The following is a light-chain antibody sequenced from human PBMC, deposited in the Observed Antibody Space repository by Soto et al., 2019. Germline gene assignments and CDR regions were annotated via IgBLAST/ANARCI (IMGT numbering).Light chain of an antibody. Sequence: EIVLTQSPGTLSLSPGERATLSCRASQSVSSNYLAWYQQKPGQAPRPLIYGASSRATGIPDRFSGSGAGTDFTLTISRLESEDFAVYYCKQYGRSPWTFGQGTKVDIK. J-gene: IGKJ1*01. V-gene: IGKV3-20*01. CDR1: QSVSSNY. CDR3: KQYGRSPWT. CDR2: GAS.